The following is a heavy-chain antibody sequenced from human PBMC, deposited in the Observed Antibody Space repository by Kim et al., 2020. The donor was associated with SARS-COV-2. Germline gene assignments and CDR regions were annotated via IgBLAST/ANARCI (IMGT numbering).Heavy chain of an antibody. J-gene: IGHJ4*02. D-gene: IGHD6-19*01. CDR2: IRSKTNGGTT. Sequence: GGSLRLSCAASGFNFDDAWMGWVRQAPRKGLEWVGLIRSKTNGGTTDYAAHVKGRFTISRDDSITTLYLQLSSLKTEDTAVYYCAHYGSGWYWHDWGQG. V-gene: IGHV3-15*01. CDR1: GFNFDDAW. CDR3: AHYGSGWYWHD.